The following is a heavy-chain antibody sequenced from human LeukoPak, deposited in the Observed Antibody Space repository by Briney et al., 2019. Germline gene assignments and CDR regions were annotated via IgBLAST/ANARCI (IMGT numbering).Heavy chain of an antibody. D-gene: IGHD3-3*01. J-gene: IGHJ4*02. V-gene: IGHV5-51*01. CDR2: IYPGDSDT. CDR1: GYSFTSYW. Sequence: GESLKISCKGSGYSFTSYWIGWVRQMPGNGLEWMAIIYPGDSDTRYSPSFQGQVTISADKSISTAYLQWSSLKASDTAMYYCARLSLSDYYDFWSGPFDYWGQGTLVTVSS. CDR3: ARLSLSDYYDFWSGPFDY.